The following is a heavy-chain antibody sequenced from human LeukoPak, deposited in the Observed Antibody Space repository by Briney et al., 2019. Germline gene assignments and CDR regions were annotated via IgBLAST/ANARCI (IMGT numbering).Heavy chain of an antibody. D-gene: IGHD4-17*01. Sequence: GGSLRLSCAASGFTFRSYWMHWVRRVPGKGLVWVTRTNPDGSSTNYADSVKGRFTISRDTSKNTLYLQISSLRVEDTAVYYCTVFGDSNHWGQGTLVTVSS. CDR1: GFTFRSYW. J-gene: IGHJ5*02. CDR3: TVFGDSNH. V-gene: IGHV3-74*01. CDR2: TNPDGSST.